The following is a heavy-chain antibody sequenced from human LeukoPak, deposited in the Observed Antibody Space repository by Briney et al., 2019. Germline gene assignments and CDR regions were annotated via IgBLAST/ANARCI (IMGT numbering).Heavy chain of an antibody. CDR2: IYHSGST. D-gene: IGHD5-12*01. Sequence: PSETLSLTCTVSGYSISSGYYWGWIRQPPGKGLEWIGSIYHSGSTYYNPSLKSRVTISVDTSKNQFSLKLSSVTAADTAVYYCAREVPKWLRYDYWGQGTLVTVSS. V-gene: IGHV4-38-2*02. CDR1: GYSISSGYY. CDR3: AREVPKWLRYDY. J-gene: IGHJ4*02.